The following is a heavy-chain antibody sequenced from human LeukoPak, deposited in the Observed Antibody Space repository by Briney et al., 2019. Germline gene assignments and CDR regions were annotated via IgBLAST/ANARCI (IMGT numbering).Heavy chain of an antibody. Sequence: ASVKVSCKASGYTFTSNYIHWLRQAPGQGLEWMGMIYPRDGSTSYAQKFQGRVTVTRDTSTSTVHMELSGLRSEDTAVYYCARDQEGFDYWGQGTLVTVSS. J-gene: IGHJ4*02. CDR1: GYTFTSNY. V-gene: IGHV1-46*01. CDR3: ARDQEGFDY. CDR2: IYPRDGST.